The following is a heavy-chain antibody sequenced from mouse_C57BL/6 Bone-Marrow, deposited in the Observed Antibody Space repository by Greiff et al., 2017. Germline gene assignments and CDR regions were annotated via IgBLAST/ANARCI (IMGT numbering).Heavy chain of an antibody. V-gene: IGHV1-50*01. J-gene: IGHJ4*01. CDR2: IDPSDSYP. D-gene: IGHD2-2*01. Sequence: VQLQQPGAELVKPGASVKLSCKASGYTFPSYWMQWVKQRPGQGLEWIGEIDPSDSYPNSTHKFKGQATLTVDTSSSTAYMQLSSLTSEDSAVYYCARWLTLKGDYWGQGTSVTVSS. CDR3: ARWLTLKGDY. CDR1: GYTFPSYW.